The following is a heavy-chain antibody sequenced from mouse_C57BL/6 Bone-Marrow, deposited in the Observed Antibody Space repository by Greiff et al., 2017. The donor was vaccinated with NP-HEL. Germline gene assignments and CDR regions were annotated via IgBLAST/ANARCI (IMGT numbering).Heavy chain of an antibody. CDR3: ARDYYGSSSYWYFDV. CDR1: GFSLTSYG. Sequence: VMVVESGPGLVAPSQSLSITCTVSGFSLTSYGVDWVRQSPGKGLEWLGVIWGVGSTNYNSALNSRLSISKDNSKIQGFLKMNRLQTDDTAMYYCARDYYGSSSYWYFDVWGTGTTVTVSS. CDR2: IWGVGST. J-gene: IGHJ1*03. D-gene: IGHD1-1*01. V-gene: IGHV2-6*01.